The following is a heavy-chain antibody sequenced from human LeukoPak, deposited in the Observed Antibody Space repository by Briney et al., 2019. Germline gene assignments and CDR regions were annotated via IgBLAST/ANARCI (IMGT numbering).Heavy chain of an antibody. CDR1: GFTVTTSD. CDR2: LYSDGNT. V-gene: IGHV3-53*01. Sequence: GGSLRLSCAASGFTVTTSDMTWVRQAPGKGLEWVSVLYSDGNTKYADSVQGRFTISRDNSKNTLYLEMNSLSPDDTAVYYCARGVEPLAANTLAYWGQGTLVTVSS. J-gene: IGHJ4*02. CDR3: ARGVEPLAANTLAY. D-gene: IGHD1-14*01.